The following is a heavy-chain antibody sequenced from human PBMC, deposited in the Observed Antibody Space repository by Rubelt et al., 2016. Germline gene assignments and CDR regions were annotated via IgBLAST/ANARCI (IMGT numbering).Heavy chain of an antibody. Sequence: QVELQASGPGLVKPSQTLSLTCIVSGGSISTDDYYWGWIRQHPGKGLEWIGYIYNSATTYYKPSLKSRVTISVDTSKNQTALKRSSVTAADTAVYYCARDTKYGDYYFDLWGQGTLVTVSS. CDR1: GGSISTDDYY. CDR3: ARDTKYGDYYFDL. J-gene: IGHJ4*02. V-gene: IGHV4-30-4*08. D-gene: IGHD2-21*02. CDR2: IYNSATT.